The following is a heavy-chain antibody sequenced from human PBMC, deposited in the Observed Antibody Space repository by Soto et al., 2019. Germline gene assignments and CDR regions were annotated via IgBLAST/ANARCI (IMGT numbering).Heavy chain of an antibody. Sequence: SQTLSLTCVITGDSVSSNSAGWSWVRQSPSRGLGWLGRTYYRSKWYYEYAVSVGGRITINPDTSKNQYSLQLNSVTPEDTAVYFCARGEQYSGRIFDYWGPGTLVTVSS. CDR3: ARGEQYSGRIFDY. V-gene: IGHV6-1*01. D-gene: IGHD1-26*01. J-gene: IGHJ4*01. CDR1: GDSVSSNSAG. CDR2: TYYRSKWYY.